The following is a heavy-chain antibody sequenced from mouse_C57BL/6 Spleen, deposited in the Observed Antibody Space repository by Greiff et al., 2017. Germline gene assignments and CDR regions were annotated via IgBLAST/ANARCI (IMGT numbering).Heavy chain of an antibody. J-gene: IGHJ2*01. V-gene: IGHV1-82*01. CDR2: IYPGDGDT. CDR3: ARTDGYYNFDY. CDR1: GYAFSSSW. D-gene: IGHD2-3*01. Sequence: QVQLQQSGPELVKPGASVKISCKASGYAFSSSWMNWVKQRPGKGLERIGRIYPGDGDTNYNGKFKGKATLTADKSSSTAYMQLSSLTSEDSAVYFCARTDGYYNFDYWGQGTTLTVSS.